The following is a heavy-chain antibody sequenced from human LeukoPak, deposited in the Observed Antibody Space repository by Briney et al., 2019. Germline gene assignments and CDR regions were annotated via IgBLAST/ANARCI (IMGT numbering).Heavy chain of an antibody. J-gene: IGHJ4*02. CDR2: IIPILGTA. Sequence: ASLKVSCKASGGTLSSYAISWVRHAPGQGVECMGGIIPILGTANYAQKFQGRVTITADESTSTAYVELSSLRSEDTAVYYCARERTGTTVVLDYWGQGTLVTVSS. CDR3: ARERTGTTVVLDY. V-gene: IGHV1-69*13. D-gene: IGHD1-1*01. CDR1: GGTLSSYA.